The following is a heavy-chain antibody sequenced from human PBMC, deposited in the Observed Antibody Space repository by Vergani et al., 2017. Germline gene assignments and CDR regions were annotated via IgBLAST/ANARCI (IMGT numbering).Heavy chain of an antibody. V-gene: IGHV3-74*01. CDR1: GFSFSGYW. CDR3: ARGISDSISLSWSLDL. D-gene: IGHD3-16*02. J-gene: IGHJ2*01. CDR2: IKSDGSIT. Sequence: EVQLVESGGGLIHPGGSLRLSCEGSGFSFSGYWMHWVRQSPEKGLVWVSRIKSDGSITNYADSVKGRFTISRDNAKNTLYLQMNSLRAGDTAVYYCARGISDSISLSWSLDLWGRGTLVTVSS.